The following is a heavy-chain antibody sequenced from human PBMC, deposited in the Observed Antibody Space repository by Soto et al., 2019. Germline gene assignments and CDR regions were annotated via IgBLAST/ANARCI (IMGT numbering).Heavy chain of an antibody. CDR1: GFSFSRYW. Sequence: QPGGSLRLSCAASGFSFSRYWMYWLRQIPGKGLEWVSRISSDVATASLPDSVEGRFAVSRDNAKSEVFLQMNSLRVDDTGVYFCARVQPDGFPTYFQHWGQGVMVTVSS. D-gene: IGHD2-21*01. J-gene: IGHJ1*01. CDR3: ARVQPDGFPTYFQH. CDR2: ISSDVATA. V-gene: IGHV3-74*01.